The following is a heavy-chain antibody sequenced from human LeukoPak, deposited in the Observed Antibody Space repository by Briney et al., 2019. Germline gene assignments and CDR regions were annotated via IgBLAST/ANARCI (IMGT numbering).Heavy chain of an antibody. J-gene: IGHJ4*02. Sequence: ASVKVSCKASGGTFSSYAISWVRQAPGQGLEWMGGIIPIFGTASYAQKFRGRVTITADESTSTAYMELSSLRSEDTAVYYCAGDLTGYDLGSDYWGQGTLVTVSS. D-gene: IGHD3-9*01. CDR1: GGTFSSYA. V-gene: IGHV1-69*13. CDR3: AGDLTGYDLGSDY. CDR2: IIPIFGTA.